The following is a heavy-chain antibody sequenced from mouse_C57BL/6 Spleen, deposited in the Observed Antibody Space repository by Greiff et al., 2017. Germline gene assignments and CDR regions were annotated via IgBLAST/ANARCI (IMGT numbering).Heavy chain of an antibody. CDR3: ARSAYYSNYEGAMDY. V-gene: IGHV1-52*01. CDR2: IDPSDSET. D-gene: IGHD2-5*01. CDR1: GYTFTSYW. Sequence: VQLQQPGAELVRPGSSVKLSCKASGYTFTSYWMHWVKQRPIQGLEWIGNIDPSDSETHYNQKFKDKATLTVDKSSSTAYMQLSSLTSEDSAVYYCARSAYYSNYEGAMDYWGQGTSVTVSS. J-gene: IGHJ4*01.